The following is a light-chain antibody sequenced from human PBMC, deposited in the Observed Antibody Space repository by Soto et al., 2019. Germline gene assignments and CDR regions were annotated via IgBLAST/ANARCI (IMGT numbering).Light chain of an antibody. V-gene: IGKV3-20*01. CDR1: QSVSSSY. CDR2: VAS. CDR3: QQYRSTPPWT. J-gene: IGKJ1*01. Sequence: EIVLTPSPGTMSLSPGERATLSCRASQSVSSSYFAWYHQKPGQAPRLLIYVASSRATGIPDRLSGSGSGTDVTLTISRPEREEFAENYCQQYRSTPPWTFGQGNKVEIK.